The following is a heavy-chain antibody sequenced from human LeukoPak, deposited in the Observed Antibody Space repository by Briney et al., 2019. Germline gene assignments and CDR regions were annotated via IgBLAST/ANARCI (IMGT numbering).Heavy chain of an antibody. CDR2: ISYDGSNK. CDR3: ARGVPDSVVDY. J-gene: IGHJ4*02. D-gene: IGHD1-14*01. CDR1: GFTFSSYA. V-gene: IGHV3-30*04. Sequence: GGSLRLSCAASGFTFSSYAMHWVRQAPGKGLEWVAVISYDGSNKYYADSVKGRFTISRDNSKNTLYLQMNSLRAEDTAVYYCARGVPDSVVDYWGQGTLVTVSS.